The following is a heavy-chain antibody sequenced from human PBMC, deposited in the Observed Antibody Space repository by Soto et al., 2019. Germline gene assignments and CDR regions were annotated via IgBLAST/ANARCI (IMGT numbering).Heavy chain of an antibody. CDR1: GFTFNIYR. V-gene: IGHV3-74*01. J-gene: IGHJ4*02. CDR2: INRDMNT. CDR3: ARDFEGLGY. Sequence: EVQLVESGGGFVQPGGSLRRSCTVSGFTFNIYRMHWVRQAPGKGLMWVSRINRDMNTNYADSVKGRFTITRDNAKNMVYLQMNSLRVEDTAVYYCARDFEGLGYWGQGTLVTVSS. D-gene: IGHD3-9*01.